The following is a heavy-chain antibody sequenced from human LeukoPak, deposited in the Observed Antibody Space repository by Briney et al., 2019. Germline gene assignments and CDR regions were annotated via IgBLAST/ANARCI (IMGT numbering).Heavy chain of an antibody. V-gene: IGHV1-2*02. CDR3: ARELRSGRYFDWSKVRALYWFDP. CDR1: GYTFTGYY. Sequence: ASVKVSCKASGYTFTGYYMHWVRQAPGQGLEWMGWINPNSGGTNYAQKFQGRVTMTRDTSISTAYMELSRLRSDDTAVYYCARELRSGRYFDWSKVRALYWFDPWGQGTLVTVSS. J-gene: IGHJ5*02. D-gene: IGHD3-9*01. CDR2: INPNSGGT.